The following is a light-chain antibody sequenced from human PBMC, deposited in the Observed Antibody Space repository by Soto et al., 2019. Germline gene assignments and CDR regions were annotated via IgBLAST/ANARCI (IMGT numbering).Light chain of an antibody. V-gene: IGKV3-15*01. CDR3: QQYKNWLT. Sequence: EIVMTQSPATLSVSPGERVTLSCRASQNIDSSLAWYQQKVGQAPRLLIYGASTRATGIPARFSGSGSGTEFILTISSLQSEDIAIYSCQQYKNWLTFGGGTKVEIK. CDR1: QNIDSS. J-gene: IGKJ4*01. CDR2: GAS.